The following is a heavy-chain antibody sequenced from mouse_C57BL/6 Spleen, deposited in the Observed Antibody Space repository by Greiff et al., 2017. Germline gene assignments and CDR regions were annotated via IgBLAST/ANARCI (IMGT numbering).Heavy chain of an antibody. CDR3: ARGVVARAMDY. J-gene: IGHJ4*01. CDR2: ISSGSNTI. V-gene: IGHV5-17*01. CDR1: GFTFSDYG. Sequence: EVKLVESGGGLVKPGGSLKLSCAASGFTFSDYGMHWVRQAPEKGLEWVAYISSGSNTIYYADTGKGRFTISRDNDKNTLFLQMTSLRSEDTAMYYCARGVVARAMDYWGQGTSVTVSS. D-gene: IGHD1-1*01.